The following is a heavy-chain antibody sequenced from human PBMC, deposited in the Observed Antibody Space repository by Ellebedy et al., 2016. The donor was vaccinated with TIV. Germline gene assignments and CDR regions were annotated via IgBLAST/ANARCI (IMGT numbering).Heavy chain of an antibody. CDR1: GFTFSSYW. CDR3: ARDQGWAVAGTTRFDC. V-gene: IGHV3-7*01. Sequence: GESLKISCAASGFTFSSYWMSWVRQAPGKGLEWVASIQQEGTDKRYVDSVKGRFTISRDNATNSLYLQMGSLSAEDTALYYCARDQGWAVAGTTRFDCWGQGTLVTVSS. D-gene: IGHD6-19*01. CDR2: IQQEGTDK. J-gene: IGHJ4*02.